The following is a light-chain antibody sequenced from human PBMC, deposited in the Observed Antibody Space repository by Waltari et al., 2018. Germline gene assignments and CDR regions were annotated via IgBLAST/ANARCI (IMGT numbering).Light chain of an antibody. CDR2: GAS. V-gene: IGKV1-33*01. Sequence: DIQMTQSPSSLSATVGDRVIITCQASQDINYYLNWYQQKPGKAPNLLIYGASNLETGVPSRFSGSRSGTYFTLTISSLHPEDFATYFCQQYGSLPSTFGGGTKVDIK. CDR1: QDINYY. J-gene: IGKJ4*01. CDR3: QQYGSLPST.